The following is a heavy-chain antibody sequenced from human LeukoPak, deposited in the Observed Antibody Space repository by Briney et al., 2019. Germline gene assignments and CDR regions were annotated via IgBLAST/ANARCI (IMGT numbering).Heavy chain of an antibody. CDR1: GYKFTSYY. V-gene: IGHV1-2*02. CDR3: ARSSCGGDCYSTEFDA. Sequence: ASVKVACKASGYKFTSYYMHWVRQTPGQGLEWMGWINCNNAGTNYAQNFEARVAMTKDPSITTVYMEVSRVTFDDTAVYFCARSSCGGDCYSTEFDAWGQGYLVTVSS. CDR2: INCNNAGT. D-gene: IGHD2-21*02. J-gene: IGHJ4*02.